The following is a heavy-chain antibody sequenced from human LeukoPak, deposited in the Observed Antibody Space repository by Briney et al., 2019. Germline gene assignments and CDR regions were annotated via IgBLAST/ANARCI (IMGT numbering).Heavy chain of an antibody. Sequence: PSETLSLTCIVSGDSISNYYWGWVRQPPGKGPEWIGDIYHSGITRFNPSLKSRASISLDTSKNQFSLKLTSVTAADTAVYYCARSRYYYDTSGYAYWGQGTHVTVSS. CDR3: ARSRYYYDTSGYAY. D-gene: IGHD3-22*01. J-gene: IGHJ4*02. CDR2: IYHSGIT. CDR1: GDSISNYY. V-gene: IGHV4-59*01.